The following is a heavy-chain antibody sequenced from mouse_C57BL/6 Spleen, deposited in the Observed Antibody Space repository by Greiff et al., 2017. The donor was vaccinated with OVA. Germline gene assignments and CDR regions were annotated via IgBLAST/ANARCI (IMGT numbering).Heavy chain of an antibody. CDR1: GFPFRDYY. J-gene: IGHJ4*01. V-gene: IGHV5-12*01. Sequence: VMLVESGGGLVQPGGSLKLSCAASGFPFRDYYMYWVRQTPEKRLEWVAYISNGGGSTYYPDTVKGRFTISRDNAKNTLYLQMSRLKSEDTAMYYCARRDYYGSSYAMDYWGQGTSVTVSS. CDR2: ISNGGGST. CDR3: ARRDYYGSSYAMDY. D-gene: IGHD1-1*01.